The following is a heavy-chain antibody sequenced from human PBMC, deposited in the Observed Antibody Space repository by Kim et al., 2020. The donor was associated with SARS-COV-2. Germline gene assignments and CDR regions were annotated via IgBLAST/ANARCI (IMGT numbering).Heavy chain of an antibody. Sequence: SETLSLTCTVSGGSISSYYWSWIRQPPGKGLEWIGYIYYSGSTNYNPSLKSRVTISVDTSKNQFSLKLSSVTAADTAVYYCARSKVEALFDYWGQGTLVTVSS. J-gene: IGHJ4*02. CDR2: IYYSGST. V-gene: IGHV4-59*13. CDR3: ARSKVEALFDY. CDR1: GGSISSYY.